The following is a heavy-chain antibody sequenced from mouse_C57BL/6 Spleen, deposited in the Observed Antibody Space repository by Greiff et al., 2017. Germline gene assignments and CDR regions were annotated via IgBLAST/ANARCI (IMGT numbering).Heavy chain of an antibody. Sequence: EVQLQQPGPVLVKPGASVKMSCKASGYTFTDYYMNWVKQRHGKSLEWIGDINPYNGGTSYNQKFKGKATLTVDKSSSTAYKELNSLTSEDAAVYYCARLAQATYDLDYWGQGTTLTVSS. CDR2: INPYNGGT. J-gene: IGHJ2*01. V-gene: IGHV1-19*01. CDR3: ARLAQATYDLDY. D-gene: IGHD3-2*02. CDR1: GYTFTDYY.